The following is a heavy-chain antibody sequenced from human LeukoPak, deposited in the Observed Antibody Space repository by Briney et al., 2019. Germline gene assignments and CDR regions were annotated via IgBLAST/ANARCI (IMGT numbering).Heavy chain of an antibody. D-gene: IGHD1-1*01. J-gene: IGHJ4*02. CDR1: GFTFSGHW. V-gene: IGHV3-74*03. Sequence: GGSLRLSCTASGFTFSGHWIHWVRQPPGMGLVWVSRINERGTDSMYAESVKGRFTISRDNAKNTVYLQMNGLRAEDTAVYYCVRDETLWTLDWWGQGTLVSVSS. CDR2: INERGTDS. CDR3: VRDETLWTLDW.